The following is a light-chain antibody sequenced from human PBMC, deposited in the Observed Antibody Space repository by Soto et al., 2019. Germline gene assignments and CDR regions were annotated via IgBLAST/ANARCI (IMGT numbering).Light chain of an antibody. J-gene: IGLJ2*01. V-gene: IGLV2-14*03. CDR2: DVN. CDR1: SSDVGGYDY. Sequence: QSVLTQPASVSGSPGQSITISCTGTSSDVGGYDYVSWYQQHPGKAPRLMIYDVNNRPSGVSNRFSGSKSGNTASLTISGLQAEDEADYYCNSYSTSSTPLVFGGGIKLTVL. CDR3: NSYSTSSTPLV.